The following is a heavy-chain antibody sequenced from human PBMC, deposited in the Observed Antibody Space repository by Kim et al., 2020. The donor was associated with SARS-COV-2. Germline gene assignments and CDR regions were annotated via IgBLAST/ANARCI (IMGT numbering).Heavy chain of an antibody. V-gene: IGHV3-21*01. J-gene: IGHJ4*02. D-gene: IGHD6-13*01. CDR3: ARGGGSWYFFES. Sequence: NYADSSKGRFTISRDNRKNSLYLQLDRLRAEDTAVYYCARGGGSWYFFESWGQGTLVTVSS.